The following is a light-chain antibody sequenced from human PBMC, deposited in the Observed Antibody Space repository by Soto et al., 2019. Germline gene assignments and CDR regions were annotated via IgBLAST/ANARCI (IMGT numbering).Light chain of an antibody. CDR2: GAS. Sequence: EIVLTQSPGTLSLSPGERATLSCRASQSVGSTYLSWYQQKPGQAPRLLIYGASRRATGIPDRFSGSGSGTDVTLTISRLEPEDFAVYYCHQYGSSPPDTFGQGTKLEIK. CDR3: HQYGSSPPDT. CDR1: QSVGSTY. J-gene: IGKJ2*01. V-gene: IGKV3-20*01.